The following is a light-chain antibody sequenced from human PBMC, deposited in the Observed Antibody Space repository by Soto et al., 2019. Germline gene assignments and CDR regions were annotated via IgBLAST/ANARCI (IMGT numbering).Light chain of an antibody. J-gene: IGKJ2*01. CDR2: GAS. CDR1: HSVSSSY. Sequence: EIVLTQSPGTLSLSPGERATLSCRASHSVSSSYLAWYQQKPGQAPRLLIYGASSRATGIPDSFSGSGSGTDFPLTISRLEPEDLAVDYCQQYGSSPPYTFGQGTKLEIK. V-gene: IGKV3-20*01. CDR3: QQYGSSPPYT.